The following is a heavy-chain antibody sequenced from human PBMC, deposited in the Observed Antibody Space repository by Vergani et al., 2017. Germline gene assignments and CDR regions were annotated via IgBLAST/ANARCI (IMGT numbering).Heavy chain of an antibody. J-gene: IGHJ3*02. V-gene: IGHV1-46*01. Sequence: QVQLVQYGAEVKKPGASVKVSCKASGYTFTSYYMHWVRQAPGQGLEWMGIINPSGGSTSYAQKFQGRVTMTRDTSTSTVYMELSSLRSEDTAVYYCARGGRGDNWNVDAFDIWGQGTMVTVSS. CDR3: ARGGRGDNWNVDAFDI. D-gene: IGHD1-1*01. CDR1: GYTFTSYY. CDR2: INPSGGST.